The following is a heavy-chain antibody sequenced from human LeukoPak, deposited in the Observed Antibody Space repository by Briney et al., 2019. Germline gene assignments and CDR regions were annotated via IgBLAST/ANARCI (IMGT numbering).Heavy chain of an antibody. V-gene: IGHV1-24*01. D-gene: IGHD3-22*01. CDR3: ATGDSSGYSVFDY. Sequence: ASVKVSCKVSGYTLTELSMHWVRQAPAKGLEWMGGFDPEDGETIYAQKFQGRVTMTEDTSTDTAYMELSSLRSEDTAVYYCATGDSSGYSVFDYWGQGTLVTVSS. J-gene: IGHJ4*02. CDR2: FDPEDGET. CDR1: GYTLTELS.